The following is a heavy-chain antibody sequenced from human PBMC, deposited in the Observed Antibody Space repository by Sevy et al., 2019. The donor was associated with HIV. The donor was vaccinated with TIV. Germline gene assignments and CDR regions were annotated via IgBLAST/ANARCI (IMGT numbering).Heavy chain of an antibody. V-gene: IGHV3-74*01. J-gene: IGHJ6*03. CDR2: INAEGSST. D-gene: IGHD6-19*01. CDR3: ARGNENSRGWHYMDV. CDR1: GFTFSSYW. Sequence: GGSLRLSCAVSGFTFSSYWMHWARQAPGKGLVWVSRINAEGSSTNYADSVKGRSTISRDNAKITRYLQMNSRRAEDTAVYYCARGNENSRGWHYMDVWGQGPTVTVSS.